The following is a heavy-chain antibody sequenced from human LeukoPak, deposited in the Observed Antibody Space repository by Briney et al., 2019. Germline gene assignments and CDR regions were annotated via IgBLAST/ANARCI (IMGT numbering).Heavy chain of an antibody. D-gene: IGHD1-26*01. Sequence: SETLSLTCAVSGYSTSSGYYWGWIRQPPGKGLEWIGSIYHSGSTYYNPSLKSRVTISVDTSKNQFSLKLSSVTAADTAVYYCARMLIVGATAFDYWGQGTLVTVSS. CDR2: IYHSGST. CDR1: GYSTSSGYY. CDR3: ARMLIVGATAFDY. J-gene: IGHJ4*02. V-gene: IGHV4-38-2*01.